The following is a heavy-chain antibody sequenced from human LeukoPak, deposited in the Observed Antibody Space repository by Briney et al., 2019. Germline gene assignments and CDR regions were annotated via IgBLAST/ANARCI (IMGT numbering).Heavy chain of an antibody. CDR1: AFAFSTYN. CDR3: ARDPYSGAYGDSYYYYMDV. CDR2: ITSSSSYT. V-gene: IGHV3-21*01. J-gene: IGHJ6*03. Sequence: GGSLRLSCAASAFAFSTYNMNWVRQAPGKGLEWVSSITSSSSYTFYADSVRGRFTISRDDAKNSLYLQMNSLRSDDTAVYYCARDPYSGAYGDSYYYYMDVWGKGTTVTISS. D-gene: IGHD1-26*01.